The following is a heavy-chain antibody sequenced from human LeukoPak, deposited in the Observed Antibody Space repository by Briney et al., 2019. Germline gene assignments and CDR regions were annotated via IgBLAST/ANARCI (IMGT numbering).Heavy chain of an antibody. D-gene: IGHD5-18*01. CDR1: GFTFSSYS. V-gene: IGHV3-48*04. CDR2: ISSSSSTI. J-gene: IGHJ3*02. Sequence: PGGSLRLSCAASGFTFSSYSMNWVRQAPGKGLEWVSYISSSSSTIYYADSVKGRFTISRDNAKNSLYLQMNSLRAEDTAVYYCASGYSYGYKGGAFDIWGQGTMVTVSS. CDR3: ASGYSYGYKGGAFDI.